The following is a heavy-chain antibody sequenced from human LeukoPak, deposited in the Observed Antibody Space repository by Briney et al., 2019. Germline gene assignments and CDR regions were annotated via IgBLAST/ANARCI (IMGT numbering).Heavy chain of an antibody. CDR2: IRHDGSNK. V-gene: IGHV3-30*02. Sequence: GGSLRLSCAASGFTFSSYGMHWVRQAPGKGLEWVACIRHDGSNKYYADSVKGRFTISRDNAKNTLYLQMNSLGAGDTAVYYCTRGDFYVGAQDYWGQGTLVAVSS. CDR3: TRGDFYVGAQDY. D-gene: IGHD1-26*01. CDR1: GFTFSSYG. J-gene: IGHJ4*02.